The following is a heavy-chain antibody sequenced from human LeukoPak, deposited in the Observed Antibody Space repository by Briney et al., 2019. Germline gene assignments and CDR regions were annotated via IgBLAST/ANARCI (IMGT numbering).Heavy chain of an antibody. J-gene: IGHJ6*04. CDR3: ARDQRPVPAAINYYYGMHV. CDR1: GFTFSSYW. V-gene: IGHV3-7*03. CDR2: IKQDGSEK. Sequence: GGSLRLSCVASGFTFSSYWMSWVRQAPGKGLEWVANIKQDGSEKYYVDSVKGRFTISRDNAKNSLYLQVNSLRAEDTAVYYCARDQRPVPAAINYYYGMHVWGKGTTVTDSS. D-gene: IGHD2-2*02.